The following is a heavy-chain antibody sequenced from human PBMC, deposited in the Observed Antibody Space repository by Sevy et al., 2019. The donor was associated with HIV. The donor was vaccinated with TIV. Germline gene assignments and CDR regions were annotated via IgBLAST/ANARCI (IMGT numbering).Heavy chain of an antibody. J-gene: IGHJ4*02. CDR2: IYNNIGST. CDR3: VRGAVVIGTAATPVLDF. Sequence: SETLSLTCSVSDDSINSYYWSWIRQPPGKGLEWIGYIYNNIGSTSYNPSLTSRVTISVDTSKNQFSLQLTSVTAADTAVYYCVRGAVVIGTAATPVLDFWGLGSLVTVSS. D-gene: IGHD2-2*01. V-gene: IGHV4-59*08. CDR1: DDSINSYY.